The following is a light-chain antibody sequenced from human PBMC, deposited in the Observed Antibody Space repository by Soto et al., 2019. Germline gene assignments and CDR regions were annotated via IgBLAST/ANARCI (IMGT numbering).Light chain of an antibody. Sequence: IVMTQSPATLSVSPGERATLACRASRSVSTNLAWYQQKPGQPPRLLMYAASTRATGIPARFSGSGSGTEFTLTISSLQSEDFATYYCQQSYSTPYTFGQGTKLEIK. J-gene: IGKJ2*01. CDR2: AAS. CDR3: QQSYSTPYT. V-gene: IGKV3-15*01. CDR1: RSVSTN.